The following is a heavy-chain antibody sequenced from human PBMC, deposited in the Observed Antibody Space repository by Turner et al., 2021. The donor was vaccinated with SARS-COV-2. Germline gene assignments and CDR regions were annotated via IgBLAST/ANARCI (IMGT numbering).Heavy chain of an antibody. D-gene: IGHD6-13*01. CDR1: GGSISSSSYY. Sequence: QLQLQESGPGLVKPSETLSLTCTVSGGSISSSSYYWGWIRQPPGKGLEWIGSIYYSGRTYYNPSRKSRVTISVDTSKNQFSLKLTSVTAADTAVYFCARHWEVAAAAYLARFDPWGQGTLVTVSS. J-gene: IGHJ5*02. CDR3: ARHWEVAAAAYLARFDP. V-gene: IGHV4-39*01. CDR2: IYYSGRT.